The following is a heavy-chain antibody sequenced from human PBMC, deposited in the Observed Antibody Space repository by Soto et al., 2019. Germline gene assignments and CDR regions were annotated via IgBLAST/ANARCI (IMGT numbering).Heavy chain of an antibody. CDR3: ARDRDDSRGFYHRYYFNY. CDR1: GGTFSNYA. CDR2: IVPLFGTA. D-gene: IGHD3-22*01. Sequence: QEQLVQSGAEVKKPGSSVTVSCKASGGTFSNYAISWVRQAPGQGLEWMGGIVPLFGTANYGQKFYGRVTITADESTRTVYLELSSLRPEDTAIYYCARDRDDSRGFYHRYYFNYWGQGTLVTVSS. J-gene: IGHJ4*02. V-gene: IGHV1-69*01.